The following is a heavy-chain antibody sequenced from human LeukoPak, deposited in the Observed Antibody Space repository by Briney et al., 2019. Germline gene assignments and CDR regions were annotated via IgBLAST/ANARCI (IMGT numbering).Heavy chain of an antibody. J-gene: IGHJ4*02. V-gene: IGHV3-21*01. CDR1: RFTFSTYT. Sequence: GGSLRLSCAASRFTFSTYTMNWVRQAPGKGLEWVSSISSSSSYIYYADSVKGRFTISRDNAKNSLYLQMNTLRAEDTAVYYCARDRTTVTTFDYWSQGTLVTVSS. CDR3: ARDRTTVTTFDY. CDR2: ISSSSSYI. D-gene: IGHD4-17*01.